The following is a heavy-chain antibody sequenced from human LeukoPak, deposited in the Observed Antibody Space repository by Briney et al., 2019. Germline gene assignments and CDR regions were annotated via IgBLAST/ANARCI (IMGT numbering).Heavy chain of an antibody. D-gene: IGHD1-26*01. CDR3: AGDKGVGGTVGAIDY. V-gene: IGHV3-30-3*01. CDR1: GFSFSSYA. CDR2: ISSDGSRT. Sequence: GGSLRLSCADSGFSFSSYAMHWVRQAPGTGLEWVAVISSDGSRTYYADSVKGRFTISRDNSKNMLYLQMNSLRAEDTAVYYCAGDKGVGGTVGAIDYWGQGTLVTVSS. J-gene: IGHJ4*02.